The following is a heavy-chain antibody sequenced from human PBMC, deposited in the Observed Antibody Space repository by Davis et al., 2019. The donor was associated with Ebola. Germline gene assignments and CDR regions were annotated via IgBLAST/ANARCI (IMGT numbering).Heavy chain of an antibody. D-gene: IGHD3-22*01. V-gene: IGHV3-23*01. CDR1: GFTFSSYA. J-gene: IGHJ3*02. CDR2: ISGSGGST. CDR3: ASGIVVVKSGAFDI. Sequence: GESLKISCAASGFTFSSYAMSWVRQAPGKGLEWVSAISGSGGSTYYADSVKGRFTISRDNSKNTLYLQMNSLRAEDTAVYYCASGIVVVKSGAFDIWGQGTMVTVSS.